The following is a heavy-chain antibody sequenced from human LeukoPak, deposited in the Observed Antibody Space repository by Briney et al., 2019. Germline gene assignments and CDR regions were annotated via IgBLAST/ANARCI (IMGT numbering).Heavy chain of an antibody. CDR2: MNPKSGNT. CDR3: ARDRGYNWDYFDY. J-gene: IGHJ4*02. D-gene: IGHD5-24*01. CDR1: GYTFTSYD. V-gene: IGHV1-8*01. Sequence: VASVKVSCKASGYTFTSYDINWVRQATGQGLEWMGWMNPKSGNTGYARKFQGRVTMTRNTSISTAYMELSSLRSEDTAVYYCARDRGYNWDYFDYWGQGTLVTVSS.